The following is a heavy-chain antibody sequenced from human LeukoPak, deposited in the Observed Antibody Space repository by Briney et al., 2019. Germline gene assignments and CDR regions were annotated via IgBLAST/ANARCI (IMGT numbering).Heavy chain of an antibody. CDR2: LNSDGRTT. CDR3: AKVAGHEYYYYYGMDV. V-gene: IGHV3-74*01. Sequence: PGGSLRLSCAASGFTFSNHWMHWVRQGPGKGPVWVSRLNSDGRTTTYADSVKGRFTISRDNAKNTLYLQMNSLRAEGTAVYYCAKVAGHEYYYYYGMDVWGQGTTVTVSS. D-gene: IGHD6-19*01. CDR1: GFTFSNHW. J-gene: IGHJ6*02.